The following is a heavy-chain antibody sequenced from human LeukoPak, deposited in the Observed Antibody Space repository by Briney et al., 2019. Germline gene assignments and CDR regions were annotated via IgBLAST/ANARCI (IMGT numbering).Heavy chain of an antibody. D-gene: IGHD1-26*01. J-gene: IGHJ4*02. CDR3: ARRRLGIVGATSLGY. CDR2: IYYSGST. Sequence: SETPSLTCTVSGGSISSSSYYWGWIRQPPGKGLEWIGSIYYSGSTYYNPSLKSRVTISVDTSKNQFSLKLSSVTAADTAVYYCARRRLGIVGATSLGYWGQGTLVTVSS. V-gene: IGHV4-39*01. CDR1: GGSISSSSYY.